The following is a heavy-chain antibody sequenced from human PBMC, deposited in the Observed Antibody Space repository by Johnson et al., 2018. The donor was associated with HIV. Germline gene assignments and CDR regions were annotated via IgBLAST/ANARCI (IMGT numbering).Heavy chain of an antibody. J-gene: IGHJ3*02. D-gene: IGHD1-1*01. CDR1: GFTFSSYG. V-gene: IGHV3-30*18. CDR3: ANRRGIGDGTTGSLDI. CDR2: ISYDGSNK. Sequence: QVLLVESGGGVVQPGRSLRLSCVASGFTFSSYGMHWVRQAPGKGLEWVAVISYDGSNKYYADSVKGRFTISRDNSKNTLFLQMNSLRPEETAVYYCANRRGIGDGTTGSLDIWGQGTMVTVSS.